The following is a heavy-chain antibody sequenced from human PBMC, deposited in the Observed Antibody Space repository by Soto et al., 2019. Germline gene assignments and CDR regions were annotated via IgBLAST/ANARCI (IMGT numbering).Heavy chain of an antibody. CDR1: GCIVTSCG. D-gene: IGHD2-21*02. Sequence: GALVRVSCRGAGCIVTSCGRHWVRQAAGQRLEWMGWINAGNGNTKYSQKFQGRVTITRDTSASTAYMELSSMRSEDTAVYYCARSIVVVTALDYWGQGTLVTVSS. V-gene: IGHV1-3*01. CDR3: ARSIVVVTALDY. J-gene: IGHJ4*02. CDR2: INAGNGNT.